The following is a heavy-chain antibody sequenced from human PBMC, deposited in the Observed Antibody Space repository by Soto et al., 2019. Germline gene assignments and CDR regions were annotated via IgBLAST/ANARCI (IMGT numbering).Heavy chain of an antibody. CDR1: GLTFSTST. CDR3: ARVVAYRDFDY. CDR2: ISSSSNYI. Sequence: EVQLVESGGGLVKTGGSLSLSCAASGLTFSTSTMSWVRQAPGKGLEWVSYISSSSNYIYYADSVKGRFTISRDNAKNSLYLQMNSLRAEDTDVYYCARVVAYRDFDYWGQGTLVTVSS. V-gene: IGHV3-21*01. J-gene: IGHJ4*02. D-gene: IGHD2-15*01.